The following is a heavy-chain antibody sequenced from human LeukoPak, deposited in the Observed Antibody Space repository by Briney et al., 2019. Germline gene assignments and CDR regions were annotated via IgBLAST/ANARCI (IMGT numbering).Heavy chain of an antibody. D-gene: IGHD6-19*01. CDR2: IHSGGTI. CDR1: GFTVSDYY. V-gene: IGHV3-69-1*01. Sequence: GGSLRLSCAASGFTVSDYYMSWVRQAPGKGLEWVSLIHSGGTIYYTDSVKGRFTISRDNAKNSLYLQMNSLRAEDTAVYYCARVSQWLGHYFDYWGQGTLVTVSS. J-gene: IGHJ4*02. CDR3: ARVSQWLGHYFDY.